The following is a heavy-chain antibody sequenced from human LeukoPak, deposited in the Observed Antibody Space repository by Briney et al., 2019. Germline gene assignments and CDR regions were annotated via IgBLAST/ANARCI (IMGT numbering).Heavy chain of an antibody. D-gene: IGHD4-11*01. Sequence: PGGSLRLSCAASRFTFDDYAMHSVRQTPGKGLEWVSSISWDGGISVYADSVKGRFTISRDNAKSSLYLEMSALTPEDTALYFCIEDLRQDLHFDTFDIWGQGTMVTVSS. CDR2: ISWDGGIS. CDR3: IEDLRQDLHFDTFDI. J-gene: IGHJ3*02. CDR1: RFTFDDYA. V-gene: IGHV3-9*01.